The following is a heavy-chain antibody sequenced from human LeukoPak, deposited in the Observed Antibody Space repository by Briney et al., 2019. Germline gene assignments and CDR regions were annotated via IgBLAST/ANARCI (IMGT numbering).Heavy chain of an antibody. J-gene: IGHJ4*01. CDR2: INPSGGST. Sequence: ASVKVSCKASGYTFSRYYMHWLRQAPGQGLEWMGIINPSGGSTSYAQRFQGRVTMTSDTSTSTVYMEVSSLRSEDTAVYYCARGAGYDLSHFDYWGQEPWSPPPQ. CDR3: ARGAGYDLSHFDY. V-gene: IGHV1-46*01. D-gene: IGHD5-12*01. CDR1: GYTFSRYY.